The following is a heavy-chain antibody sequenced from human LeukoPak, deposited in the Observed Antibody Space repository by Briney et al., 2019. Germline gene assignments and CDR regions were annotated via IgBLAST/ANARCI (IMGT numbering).Heavy chain of an antibody. J-gene: IGHJ5*02. CDR2: IDHSGST. CDR3: ARNIKNRYCSSTSCSPFDP. Sequence: SETLSLTCAVYGGSFSGYYWSWIRQPPGKGLEWIGEIDHSGSTNYNPSLKSRVTISVDTSKNQFSLKLSSVTAADTAVYYCARNIKNRYCSSTSCSPFDPWGQGTLVTVSS. V-gene: IGHV4-34*01. CDR1: GGSFSGYY. D-gene: IGHD2-2*01.